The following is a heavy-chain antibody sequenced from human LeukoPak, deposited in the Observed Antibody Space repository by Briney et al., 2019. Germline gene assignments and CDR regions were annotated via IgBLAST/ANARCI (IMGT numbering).Heavy chain of an antibody. CDR2: IKLDGSGK. V-gene: IGHV3-7*01. D-gene: IGHD5/OR15-5a*01. Sequence: PGGSLRLSCAASGFTFSSYWMSWVRQVPGKGLAWVANIKLDGSGKYYVDSVKGRFTIYRDDAKNSLYLQMTSLRAEDTAVYYCARINSVNYYLDYWGQGTLVAVSS. CDR3: ARINSVNYYLDY. J-gene: IGHJ4*02. CDR1: GFTFSSYW.